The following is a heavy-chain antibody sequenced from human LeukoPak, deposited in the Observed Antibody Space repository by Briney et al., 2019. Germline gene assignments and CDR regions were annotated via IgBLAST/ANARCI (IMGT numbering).Heavy chain of an antibody. V-gene: IGHV3-66*02. Sequence: PGGSLRLSCAASGFTVSSNYMSWVRQAPGKGLEWVSVIYSGGSTCYADSVKGRFTIPRENSKNTLYLKMNSLRAEDTAVYYCARDGAGYHYYFMDVWGKGTTVTVSS. CDR1: GFTVSSNY. J-gene: IGHJ6*03. CDR2: IYSGGST. CDR3: ARDGAGYHYYFMDV. D-gene: IGHD3-9*01.